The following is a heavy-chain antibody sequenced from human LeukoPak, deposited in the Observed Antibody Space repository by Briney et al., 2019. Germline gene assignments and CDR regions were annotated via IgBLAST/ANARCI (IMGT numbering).Heavy chain of an antibody. CDR2: IYYSGST. J-gene: IGHJ6*02. CDR3: ARPFWDTAMVIPYYGMDV. Sequence: PSETLSLTCTVSGGSISSSSYYWGWIRQPPGKGLEWIGSIYYSGSTYYNPSLKSRVTISVDTSKNQFSLKLSSVTAADTAVYYCARPFWDTAMVIPYYGMDVWGQGTTVTVSS. V-gene: IGHV4-39*01. CDR1: GGSISSSSYY. D-gene: IGHD5-18*01.